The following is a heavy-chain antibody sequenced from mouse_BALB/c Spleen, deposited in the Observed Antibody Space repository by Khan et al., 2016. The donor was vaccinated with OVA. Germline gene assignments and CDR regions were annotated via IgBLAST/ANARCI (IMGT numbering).Heavy chain of an antibody. CDR2: IYPGTDNX. D-gene: IGHD3-2*02. J-gene: IGHJ2*01. V-gene: IGHV1-76*01. CDR3: AREEALYYFDY. Sequence: QVQLKQSGAELVRPGASVKLSCKTSGYIFTSYWIHWVKQRSGQGLEWFARIYPGTDNXYYNEKLKDKVTLTADKSSSTVYMQLSSLKSEDSAVYFCAREEALYYFDYWGQGTTLTVSS. CDR1: GYIFTSYW.